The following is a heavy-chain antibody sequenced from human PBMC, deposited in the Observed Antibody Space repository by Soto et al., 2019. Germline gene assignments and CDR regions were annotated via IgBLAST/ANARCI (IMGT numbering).Heavy chain of an antibody. V-gene: IGHV3-23*01. Sequence: EVQLLESGGGLVQPGGSLRLSCAASGFTFSSYAIRWVRQAPVKGLEWVSAISGSGGSTYYADSVKGRFTISRDNSKNTLYRQMNSLRAEDTAVYYCARRGSGSYYDYWGQGTLVTVSS. CDR1: GFTFSSYA. D-gene: IGHD1-26*01. CDR3: ARRGSGSYYDY. J-gene: IGHJ4*02. CDR2: ISGSGGST.